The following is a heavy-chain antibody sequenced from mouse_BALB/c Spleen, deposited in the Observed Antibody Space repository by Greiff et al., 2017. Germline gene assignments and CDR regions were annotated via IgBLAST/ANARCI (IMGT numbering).Heavy chain of an antibody. D-gene: IGHD2-1*01. CDR1: GFTFSDYY. CDR2: ISDGGSYT. CDR3: ARDLGNYVAMDY. Sequence: VQLQESGGGLVKPGGSLKLSCAASGFTFSDYYMYWVRQTPEKRLEWVATISDGGSYTYYPDSVKGRFTISRDNARNNLYLQMSRLTSEDTAMYCCARDLGNYVAMDYWGQGTSVTVSS. V-gene: IGHV5-4*02. J-gene: IGHJ4*01.